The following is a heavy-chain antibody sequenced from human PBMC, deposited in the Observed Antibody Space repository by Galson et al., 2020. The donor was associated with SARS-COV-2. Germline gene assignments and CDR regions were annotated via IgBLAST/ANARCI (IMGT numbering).Heavy chain of an antibody. Sequence: GVSLKISCAASGFTFSNFDIHWVRQAPGKGLEWVAVMSYDGSQKYYADSVKGRFTISRDNSKNTLYLQMNSLRAEDTAVYYCAKDRYYDSSGYYYHDGFDMWGQGTLVTVSS. J-gene: IGHJ3*02. CDR2: MSYDGSQK. V-gene: IGHV3-30*18. CDR1: GFTFSNFD. CDR3: AKDRYYDSSGYYYHDGFDM. D-gene: IGHD3-22*01.